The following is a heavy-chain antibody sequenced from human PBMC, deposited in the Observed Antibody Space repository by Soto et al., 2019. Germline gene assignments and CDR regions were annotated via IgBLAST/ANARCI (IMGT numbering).Heavy chain of an antibody. CDR3: AKDLGAYGSRFDY. CDR1: GFTFNNYA. J-gene: IGHJ4*02. D-gene: IGHD4-17*01. V-gene: IGHV3-23*01. Sequence: EVQLLESGGGLVQPGGSLRLSCAASGFTFNNYAMNWVRQAPGKGLEWVSTISNTGSTTYYANSVKGRFTISRDNSKNTLYLQMNSLRAEDTAVYYCAKDLGAYGSRFDYWGQGTLVTVSS. CDR2: ISNTGSTT.